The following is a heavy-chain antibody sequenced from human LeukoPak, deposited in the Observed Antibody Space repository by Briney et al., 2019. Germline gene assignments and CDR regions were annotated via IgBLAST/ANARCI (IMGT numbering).Heavy chain of an antibody. Sequence: TLSLTCTVSGDSMNSGSYFWNWIRQPAGKGLEFIGHIYSSGSTHYNPSLKSRVTITVDTSKNQISLKLSSMTAVDTAVYYCARVGGDYSYYYMDVWGKGTSVTVSS. V-gene: IGHV4-61*09. J-gene: IGHJ6*03. CDR1: GDSMNSGSYF. CDR2: IYSSGST. D-gene: IGHD2-21*01. CDR3: ARVGGDYSYYYMDV.